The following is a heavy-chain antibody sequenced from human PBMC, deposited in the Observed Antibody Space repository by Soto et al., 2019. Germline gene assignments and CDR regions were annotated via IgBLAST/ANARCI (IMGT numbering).Heavy chain of an antibody. V-gene: IGHV1-69*01. D-gene: IGHD6-6*01. CDR3: ARVGDSSSSSYYYYGMDV. Sequence: QVQLVQSGAEVKKPGSSVKVSCKASGGTFSSYAISWVRQAPGQGLEWMGGIIPIFGTANYAQKFQGRVTITADESTSTAYMELSSLRSEDTAVYCCARVGDSSSSSYYYYGMDVWGQGTTVTVSS. J-gene: IGHJ6*02. CDR2: IIPIFGTA. CDR1: GGTFSSYA.